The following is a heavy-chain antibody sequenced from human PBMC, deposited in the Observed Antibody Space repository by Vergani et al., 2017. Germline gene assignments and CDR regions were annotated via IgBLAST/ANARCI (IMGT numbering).Heavy chain of an antibody. Sequence: EVQLVQSGAEVKKPGESLTISCQISGYSFTNYWIGWVRQMPGKGLEWMGIIHPADSDTRYSPSFQGQVTISVDKSISTAYLQRSSLRASDSAMYYCARLYGRDSSGSKYFDYWGQGTLGTVSS. J-gene: IGHJ4*02. V-gene: IGHV5-51*01. D-gene: IGHD3-22*01. CDR3: ARLYGRDSSGSKYFDY. CDR2: IHPADSDT. CDR1: GYSFTNYW.